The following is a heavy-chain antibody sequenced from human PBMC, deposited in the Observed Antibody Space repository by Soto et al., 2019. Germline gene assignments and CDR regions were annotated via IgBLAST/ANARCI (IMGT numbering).Heavy chain of an antibody. J-gene: IGHJ4*02. Sequence: EVQLVESGGGLVQPGGSLRLSCAASGLTVSTNHMSWVRQAPGKGLEWVSVIYTGGGTHYADSVKGRFTISRDNSKNTVNLQMTSLRPEDTTVYYCARDGSGHWGQGTLVIVS. CDR3: ARDGSGH. CDR2: IYTGGGT. CDR1: GLTVSTNH. V-gene: IGHV3-66*01.